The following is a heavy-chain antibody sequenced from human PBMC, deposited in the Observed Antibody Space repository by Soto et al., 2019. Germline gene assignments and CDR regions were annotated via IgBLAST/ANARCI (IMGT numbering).Heavy chain of an antibody. V-gene: IGHV4-31*03. CDR3: ARGSPASGMDV. CDR2: IYYSGST. J-gene: IGHJ6*02. Sequence: SETLSLTCTVSGGSIISGGYYFICIRQRPGKGLEWIGYIYYSGSTYYNPSLKSRVTISVDTSKNQFSLKLSSVTAADTAVYYCARGSPASGMDVWGQGTTVTVSS. CDR1: GGSIISGGYY.